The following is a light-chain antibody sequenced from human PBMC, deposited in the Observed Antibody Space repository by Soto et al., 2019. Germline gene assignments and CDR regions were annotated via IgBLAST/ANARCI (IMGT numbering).Light chain of an antibody. Sequence: EIVLTQSTGTLSLFPGERATFSCRASQSVSSTYLAWYQQKPGQAPRLLIYGASSRATGIPDRFSGSGSGTDFTLTISRLEPEDSAVYYCQQYGSSPRTFGQGTKVEI. V-gene: IGKV3-20*01. CDR2: GAS. CDR3: QQYGSSPRT. J-gene: IGKJ1*01. CDR1: QSVSSTY.